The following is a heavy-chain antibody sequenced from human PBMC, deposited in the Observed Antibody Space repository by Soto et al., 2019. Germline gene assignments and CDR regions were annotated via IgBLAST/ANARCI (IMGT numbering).Heavy chain of an antibody. CDR3: ARDYPGDGIDY. Sequence: GGSLRLSCAASGFTFSSNWMHWVRQTPEKGLVWVSHINSDGSSSTYADSVKGRFTISRDNAKSTLYLQMNGLRAEDTAVYFCARDYPGDGIDYWGQGTLVTVSS. CDR2: INSDGSSS. D-gene: IGHD7-27*01. J-gene: IGHJ4*02. V-gene: IGHV3-74*01. CDR1: GFTFSSNW.